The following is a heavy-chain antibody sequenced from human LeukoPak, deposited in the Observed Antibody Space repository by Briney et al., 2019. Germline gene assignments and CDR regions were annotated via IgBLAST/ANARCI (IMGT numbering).Heavy chain of an antibody. J-gene: IGHJ4*02. D-gene: IGHD2-2*01. CDR1: GYTFTHNY. Sequence: ASVKVSCKASGYTFTHNYIHWVRQAPGQGLEWMGWINPNSGGTNSAQRSQGGVTMTRDTSISTAYMDLSSLRSDDTAVYYCTRGVGTSLFADWGQGTLVTVSS. CDR2: INPNSGGT. V-gene: IGHV1-2*02. CDR3: TRGVGTSLFAD.